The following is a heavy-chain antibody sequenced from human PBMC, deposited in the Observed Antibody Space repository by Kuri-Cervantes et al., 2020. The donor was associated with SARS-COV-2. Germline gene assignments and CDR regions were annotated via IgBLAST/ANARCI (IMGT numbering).Heavy chain of an antibody. Sequence: SETLSLTCTVSGGSISSYYWSWIRQPPGKGLKWIGYIYYSGSTNYNPSLKSRVTISVDTSKNQFSLKLSSVTAADTAVYYCARASGMYYYGSGSYYNLVSWFDPWGQGTLVTVSS. V-gene: IGHV4-59*01. J-gene: IGHJ5*02. CDR1: GGSISSYY. CDR2: IYYSGST. CDR3: ARASGMYYYGSGSYYNLVSWFDP. D-gene: IGHD3-10*01.